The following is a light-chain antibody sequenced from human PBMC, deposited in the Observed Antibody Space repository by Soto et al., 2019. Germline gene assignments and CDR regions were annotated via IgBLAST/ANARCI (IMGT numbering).Light chain of an antibody. CDR1: QSVLYSSNNKNY. CDR2: WAS. Sequence: DIVMTQSPDSLAVSLGERATINSKSSQSVLYSSNNKNYLAWYQQKPGQPPKLLIYWASTRESGVPDRFSGSGSGTDFTLTISSLQAADVAVYYCQQYYSPPLTFGGGTKVEIK. J-gene: IGKJ4*01. V-gene: IGKV4-1*01. CDR3: QQYYSPPLT.